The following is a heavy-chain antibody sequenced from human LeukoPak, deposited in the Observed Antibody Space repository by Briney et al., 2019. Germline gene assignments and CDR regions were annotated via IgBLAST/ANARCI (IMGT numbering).Heavy chain of an antibody. CDR2: IDHSGSI. CDR1: GGSFRGHY. Sequence: PSQTLSLTCAVYGGSFRGHYWSWIPQAPGKGLECIGEIDHSGSINYSPSLRSRVTISADTSNNQFSLNLTSLTAADTAVYYCARGLLTSSAWGDYLSCAFDIWGHGTMVTVSS. V-gene: IGHV4-34*01. CDR3: ARGLLTSSAWGDYLSCAFDI. D-gene: IGHD4-17*01. J-gene: IGHJ3*02.